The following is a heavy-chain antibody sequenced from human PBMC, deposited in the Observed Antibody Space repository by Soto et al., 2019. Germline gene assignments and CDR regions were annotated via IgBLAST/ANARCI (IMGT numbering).Heavy chain of an antibody. CDR2: INSDGSGI. Sequence: EVQLVESGGGLVQPGGSLRLSCVASGFTFRSYWMHWVRQAPGKGLVWVSRINSDGSGISYVDSVKGRFTISRDNAKNTLYLQMNSLRAEDTAVYYCWSSPHDYWGQGTLVTVSS. J-gene: IGHJ4*02. V-gene: IGHV3-74*01. CDR3: WSSPHDY. CDR1: GFTFRSYW.